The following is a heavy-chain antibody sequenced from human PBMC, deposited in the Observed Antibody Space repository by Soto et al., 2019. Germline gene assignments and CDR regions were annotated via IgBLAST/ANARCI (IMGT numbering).Heavy chain of an antibody. Sequence: QVQLVESGGGVVQSGRSLRLSCAASGFTFSYYEMHWVRQAPGKGLEWVAVVSPEEAIKIYSESVKGRFTVSRDNSKSTLYLQMDSLRPDDTAVYYCAKDIFRGVPDYFDYWGHGTLVTVSS. J-gene: IGHJ4*01. V-gene: IGHV3-30-3*01. CDR2: VSPEEAIK. CDR3: AKDIFRGVPDYFDY. CDR1: GFTFSYYE. D-gene: IGHD3-10*01.